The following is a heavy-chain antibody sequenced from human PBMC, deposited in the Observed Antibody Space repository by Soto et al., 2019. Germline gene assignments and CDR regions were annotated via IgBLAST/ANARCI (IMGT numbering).Heavy chain of an antibody. D-gene: IGHD3-22*01. CDR3: ARQPKIITMIVVVITHYYYYCMDV. Sequence: KPSETLSLTCTVSGGSISSSSYYWGWIRQPPGKGLEWIGSIYYSGSTYYNPSLKSRVTISVDTSKNQFSLKLSSVTAADTAVYYCARQPKIITMIVVVITHYYYYCMDVWGQGTTVTVSS. CDR2: IYYSGST. V-gene: IGHV4-39*01. CDR1: GGSISSSSYY. J-gene: IGHJ6*02.